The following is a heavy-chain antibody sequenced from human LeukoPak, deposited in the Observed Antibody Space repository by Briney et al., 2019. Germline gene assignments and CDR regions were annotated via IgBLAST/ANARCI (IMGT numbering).Heavy chain of an antibody. V-gene: IGHV3-21*01. CDR2: ITSSSSYI. J-gene: IGHJ4*01. Sequence: PGGSLRLSCAASGFTFNTYNMNWVRQAPGQGLEWVSSITSSSSYIYYADSVKGRFTISRDNAKNTLYLQMNSLRAEDTAVYYFARASKILTGYFDYWGQGTLVTVSS. CDR1: GFTFNTYN. D-gene: IGHD3-9*01. CDR3: ARASKILTGYFDY.